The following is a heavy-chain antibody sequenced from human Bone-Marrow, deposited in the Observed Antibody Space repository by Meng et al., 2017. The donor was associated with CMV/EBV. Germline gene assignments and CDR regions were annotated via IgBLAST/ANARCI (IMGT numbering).Heavy chain of an antibody. Sequence: GESLKISCAASGFTFSSCAMSWVRQAPGKGLEWVSSISSSSSYIYYADSVKGRFTISRDNSKNTLYLQMNSLRAEDTAVYYCARHLGIFGPEHYYYYYGMDVWGQGTTVTVSS. D-gene: IGHD3-3*01. CDR3: ARHLGIFGPEHYYYYYGMDV. CDR1: GFTFSSCA. V-gene: IGHV3-21*01. CDR2: ISSSSSYI. J-gene: IGHJ6*02.